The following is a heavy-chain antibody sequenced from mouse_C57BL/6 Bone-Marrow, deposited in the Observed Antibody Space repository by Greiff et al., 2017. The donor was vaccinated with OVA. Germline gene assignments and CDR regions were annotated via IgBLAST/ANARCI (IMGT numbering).Heavy chain of an antibody. Sequence: VQLQQPGPELVKPGSSVKISCKASGYAFSSSWMNWVKQRPGKGLEWIGRIYPGDGDTNYNGKFKGKATLTADKSSSTAYMQLCSLTSEDSAVYFGARRGVRRLYYAIDYWGQGTLVTVSS. J-gene: IGHJ4*01. V-gene: IGHV1-82*01. CDR1: GYAFSSSW. CDR2: IYPGDGDT. CDR3: ARRGVRRLYYAIDY.